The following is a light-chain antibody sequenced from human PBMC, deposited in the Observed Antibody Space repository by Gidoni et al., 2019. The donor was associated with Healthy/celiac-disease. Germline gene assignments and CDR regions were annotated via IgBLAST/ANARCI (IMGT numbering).Light chain of an antibody. CDR1: QIVSSY. J-gene: IGKJ4*01. V-gene: IGKV3-11*01. CDR2: DAS. CDR3: QQRSNWPGT. Sequence: EIVLTQSPATLSLSPGERAPPSCRASQIVSSYFAWYQQNPGQAPRLLIYDASTRATGIPARFSGSGSGTDFTLTISSLEPEDFAVYYCQQRSNWPGTFGGGTKVEIK.